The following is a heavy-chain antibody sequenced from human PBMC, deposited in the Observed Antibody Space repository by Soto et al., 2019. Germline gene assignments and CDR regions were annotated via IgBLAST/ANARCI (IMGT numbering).Heavy chain of an antibody. J-gene: IGHJ6*02. V-gene: IGHV1-18*03. Sequence: QVRLVQSGAEVKKPGASVKVSCKTSGYTFSTYGIAWVRQAPGQGPEWVGWIRPYNGNTDYAHKFHDRAIMTADPSTSTPYLEVRSLTSDDMAVFYCASVFLPHYYYGLDVWGQGTTVTISS. CDR3: ASVFLPHYYYGLDV. CDR1: GYTFSTYG. CDR2: IRPYNGNT.